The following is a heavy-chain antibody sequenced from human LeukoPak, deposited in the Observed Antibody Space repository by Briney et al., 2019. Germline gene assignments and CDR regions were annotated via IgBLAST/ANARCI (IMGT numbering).Heavy chain of an antibody. CDR2: ISSSSSYM. CDR3: ARAYYYDSIDY. J-gene: IGHJ4*02. V-gene: IGHV3-21*01. CDR1: GFTFSSYS. Sequence: GSLRLSCAASGFTFSSYSMNWVRQAPGKGLEWVSSISSSSSYMYYADSVKGRFTISRDNAKNSLYLQMNSLRAEDTAVYYCARAYYYDSIDYWGQGTLVTVSS. D-gene: IGHD3-22*01.